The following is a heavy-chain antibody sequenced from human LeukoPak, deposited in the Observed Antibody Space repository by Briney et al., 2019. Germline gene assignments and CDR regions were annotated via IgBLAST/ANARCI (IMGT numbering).Heavy chain of an antibody. V-gene: IGHV3-23*01. J-gene: IGHJ3*02. CDR3: AKDQRMDAFDI. D-gene: IGHD2-8*01. CDR1: GFTFRSHA. CDR2: VSGTGGST. Sequence: GGSLRLSCAASGFTFRSHAMSWVRQAPGQGLEWVSAVSGTGGSTSYAGSVKGRFTISRDNSKNTLFLEMNNLRAEDTAVYYCAKDQRMDAFDIWGQGTMVTVSS.